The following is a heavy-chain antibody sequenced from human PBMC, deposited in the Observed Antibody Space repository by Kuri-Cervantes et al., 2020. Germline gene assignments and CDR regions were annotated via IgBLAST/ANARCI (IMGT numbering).Heavy chain of an antibody. CDR1: GFTFSTYS. V-gene: IGHV3-48*02. CDR2: ISSNSYTV. D-gene: IGHD3-3*01. J-gene: IGHJ6*02. CDR3: AREDYDFWSGYRYYGMDV. Sequence: GESLKISCAASGFTFSTYSMNWVRQAPGKGLEWVSYISSNSYTVYYADSVRGRFTISRDNAKNSLYLQMNSLRDEDTAVYYCAREDYDFWSGYRYYGMDVWGQGTTVTVSS.